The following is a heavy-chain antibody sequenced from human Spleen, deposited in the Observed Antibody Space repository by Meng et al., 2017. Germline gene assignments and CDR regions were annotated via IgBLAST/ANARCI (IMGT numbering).Heavy chain of an antibody. J-gene: IGHJ4*02. CDR1: GFTFSIYA. CDR3: GKVRGVPGSNDPFDY. V-gene: IGHV3-23*02. D-gene: IGHD4-23*01. CDR2: INGGGTST. Sequence: GESLKISCAGSGFTFSIYAINWVRQAPGKGLEWVSAINGGGTSTYYGDSVKGRFTTSRDNSKNTVYLQLHGLRAEDTAVYYCGKVRGVPGSNDPFDYWGQGTPVTVSS.